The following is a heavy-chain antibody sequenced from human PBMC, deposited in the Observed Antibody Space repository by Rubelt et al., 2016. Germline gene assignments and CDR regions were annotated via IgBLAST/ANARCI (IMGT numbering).Heavy chain of an antibody. CDR2: ISYDGNIE. J-gene: IGHJ4*02. Sequence: GKGLEWVAVISYDGNIENYADSVRGRFTISRDNSENTVYLQMNSLRPEDAAVYYCATLGYCSGGSCYMNDYWGQGTLVTVSS. V-gene: IGHV3-30*04. CDR3: ATLGYCSGGSCYMNDY. D-gene: IGHD2-15*01.